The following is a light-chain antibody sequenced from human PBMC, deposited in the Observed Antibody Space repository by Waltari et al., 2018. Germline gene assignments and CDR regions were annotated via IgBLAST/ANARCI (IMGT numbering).Light chain of an antibody. Sequence: QSALTQPPSSSGSPGPSVTIPSTANGQDIRVYNLVSWYHQHPGKAPRLLISEVNKRPPRVPARLSGSKSGTTAFLTVSGRQAEDEADYSCTSHAGWKIVVVFGGGTKLTVL. CDR2: EVN. CDR1: GQDIRVYNL. CDR3: TSHAGWKIVVV. J-gene: IGLJ2*01. V-gene: IGLV2-8*01.